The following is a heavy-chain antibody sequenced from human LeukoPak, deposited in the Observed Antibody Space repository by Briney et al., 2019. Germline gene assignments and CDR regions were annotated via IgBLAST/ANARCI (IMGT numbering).Heavy chain of an antibody. Sequence: GGSLRLSCAASGFTFSSYGMHWVRQAPGKGLEWVAVISYDGSNKYYADSVKGRFTISRDNSKNTLCLQMNSLRAEDKAVYYCAKGGGYCSSTSCSSGYWGQGTLVTVSS. CDR2: ISYDGSNK. J-gene: IGHJ4*02. D-gene: IGHD2-2*01. V-gene: IGHV3-30*18. CDR1: GFTFSSYG. CDR3: AKGGGYCSSTSCSSGY.